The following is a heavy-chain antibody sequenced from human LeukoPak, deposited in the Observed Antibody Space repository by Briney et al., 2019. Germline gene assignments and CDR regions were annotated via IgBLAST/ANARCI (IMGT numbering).Heavy chain of an antibody. V-gene: IGHV3-33*06. Sequence: GRSLRLSCTASGFIFSNYGMHWVRQAPGKGLEWVAVIWYDGGIKYYADSVKGRFTISRDNAKNTLYLQVDSLRDGDTGLYYCAKDASDAWSGYYGALDSWGQGTLVTVSS. CDR2: IWYDGGIK. CDR1: GFIFSNYG. CDR3: AKDASDAWSGYYGALDS. D-gene: IGHD3-3*01. J-gene: IGHJ4*02.